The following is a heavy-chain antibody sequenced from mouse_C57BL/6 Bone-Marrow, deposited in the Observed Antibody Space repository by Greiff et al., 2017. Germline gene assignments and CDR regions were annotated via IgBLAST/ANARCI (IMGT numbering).Heavy chain of an antibody. CDR1: GFTFSSYA. D-gene: IGHD1-1*01. CDR2: ISDGGSYT. V-gene: IGHV5-4*01. J-gene: IGHJ1*03. CDR3: AREGYYGSRDFGV. Sequence: EVKLVESGGGLVKPGGSLKLSCAASGFTFSSYAMSWVRQTPEKRLEWVATISDGGSYTYYPDNVQGRFTISRDNAKNNLYLQMSHLNAEDTAMYYCAREGYYGSRDFGVRGTKTTVTQSS.